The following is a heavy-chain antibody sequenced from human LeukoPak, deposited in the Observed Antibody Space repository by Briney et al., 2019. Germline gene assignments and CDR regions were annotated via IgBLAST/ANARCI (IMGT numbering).Heavy chain of an antibody. D-gene: IGHD3-22*01. J-gene: IGHJ4*02. Sequence: ASVKVSFKVSGYTLTELSTHWGRQAPGKGVEWMGGYDPEGGEIVYAQSFQGRVSMTEDTSTDTAYMELSSLRSEDTDIYYCATANRLTRDSSGYYPDSWGQGTLVTVSS. V-gene: IGHV1-24*01. CDR1: GYTLTELS. CDR2: YDPEGGEI. CDR3: ATANRLTRDSSGYYPDS.